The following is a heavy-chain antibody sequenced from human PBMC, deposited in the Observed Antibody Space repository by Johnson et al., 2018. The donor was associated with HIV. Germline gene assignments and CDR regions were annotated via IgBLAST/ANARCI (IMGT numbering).Heavy chain of an antibody. CDR3: ARAHDAFDI. Sequence: QVQLVESGGGVVQPGRCLRLSCAASGFTFSSYAMHWVRQAPGKGLEWVAVISYDGSNKYYADSVKGRFTISRDNSKNTLYLQMNSLRAEDTAVYYGARAHDAFDIWGQGTMVTVSS. J-gene: IGHJ3*02. CDR1: GFTFSSYA. CDR2: ISYDGSNK. V-gene: IGHV3-30*04.